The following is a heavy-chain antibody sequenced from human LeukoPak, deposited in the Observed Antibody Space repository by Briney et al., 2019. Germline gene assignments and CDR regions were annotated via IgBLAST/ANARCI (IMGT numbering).Heavy chain of an antibody. CDR3: ARVEAAAGSPLFDY. J-gene: IGHJ4*02. D-gene: IGHD6-13*01. V-gene: IGHV4-30-4*01. CDR1: GGSISSGDYY. CDR2: IYYSGST. Sequence: SETLSLTCTVSGGSISSGDYYWGWIRQPPGKGLEWIGYIYYSGSTYYNPSLKSRVTISVDTSKNQFSLKLSSVTAADTAVYYCARVEAAAGSPLFDYWGQGTLVTVSS.